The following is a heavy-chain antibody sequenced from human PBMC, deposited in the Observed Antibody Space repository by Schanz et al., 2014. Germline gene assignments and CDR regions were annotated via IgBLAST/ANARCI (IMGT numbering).Heavy chain of an antibody. CDR1: GFSLNTYG. Sequence: QVQLVESGGGVVQPGTSLILSCSVSGFSLNTYGMHWVRQAPGKGLEWVAVIWSDGSGKYYADSVKGRFTVSRDSGQNSLYLQMNSLRAGDTAVYYCARGTDWNLHYWGQGALVTVSS. D-gene: IGHD1-1*01. V-gene: IGHV3-33*01. J-gene: IGHJ4*02. CDR2: IWSDGSGK. CDR3: ARGTDWNLHY.